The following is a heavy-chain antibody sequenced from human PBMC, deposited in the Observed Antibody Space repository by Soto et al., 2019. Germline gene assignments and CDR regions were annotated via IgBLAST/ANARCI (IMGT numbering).Heavy chain of an antibody. Sequence: QLHLVQSGAVVKKPGASVTVSCSASGYPVTAYYMHWVRQAPGRGLEWMGGINPATGAAKYTQTFQARVTMPRDTSTSTVFMELSGLTSEDTAVFYFARGGGVGVAGSAAFDMWGQGTLVTVSS. CDR3: ARGGGVGVAGSAAFDM. J-gene: IGHJ3*02. CDR1: GYPVTAYY. D-gene: IGHD3-3*01. V-gene: IGHV1-2*02. CDR2: INPATGAA.